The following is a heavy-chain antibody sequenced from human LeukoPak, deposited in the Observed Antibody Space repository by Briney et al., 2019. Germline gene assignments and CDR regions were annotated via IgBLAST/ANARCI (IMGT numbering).Heavy chain of an antibody. CDR3: ARGGTYYYGSGSCFDY. J-gene: IGHJ4*02. V-gene: IGHV4-38-2*02. Sequence: SETLSLTCTVSGYSISSGYYWGWIRQPPGKGLEWIGSIYHSGSTYYNPSLKSRVTISVDTSKNQFSLKLSSVTAADTAVYYCARGGTYYYGSGSCFDYWGQGTLVTVSS. D-gene: IGHD3-10*01. CDR2: IYHSGST. CDR1: GYSISSGYY.